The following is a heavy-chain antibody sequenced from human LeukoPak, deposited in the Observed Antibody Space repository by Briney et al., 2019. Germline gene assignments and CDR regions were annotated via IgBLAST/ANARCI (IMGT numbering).Heavy chain of an antibody. Sequence: GGSLRLSCAASGFAVSSNYMSWVRQAPGKGLEWVSVISDSDGSTSYADSVKGRFTISRDNSKNTLYLQMNSLRVEDTAVYYCAKGYNYGRFDYWGQGTLVTVSS. CDR2: ISDSDGST. V-gene: IGHV3-23*01. CDR3: AKGYNYGRFDY. J-gene: IGHJ4*02. D-gene: IGHD5-18*01. CDR1: GFAVSSNY.